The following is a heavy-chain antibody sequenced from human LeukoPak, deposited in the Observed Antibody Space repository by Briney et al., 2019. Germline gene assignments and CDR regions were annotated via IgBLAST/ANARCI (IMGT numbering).Heavy chain of an antibody. V-gene: IGHV3-66*01. CDR1: GFTVSSNY. CDR2: IYSGGST. Sequence: PGGSLRLSCAASGFTVSSNYMSWVRQAPGKGLEWVSVIYSGGSTYYADSVKGRFTISRDNSKNTLYLQMNSLRAEDTAVYYCATVPDKGSGSYSYYYYGMDVWGQGTTVTVSS. J-gene: IGHJ6*02. D-gene: IGHD1-26*01. CDR3: ATVPDKGSGSYSYYYYGMDV.